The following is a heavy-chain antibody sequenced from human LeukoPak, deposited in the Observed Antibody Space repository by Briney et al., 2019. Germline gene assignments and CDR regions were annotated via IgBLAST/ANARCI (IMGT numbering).Heavy chain of an antibody. CDR3: ARDQGPIVGATPVIY. CDR1: GGSFSGYY. J-gene: IGHJ4*02. Sequence: SETLSLTCAVYGGSFSGYYWSWIRQPPGKGLEWIGEINHSGSTNYNPSLKSRVTISVDTSKNQFSLKLSSVTAADTAVYYCARDQGPIVGATPVIYWGQGTQVTVSS. CDR2: INHSGST. V-gene: IGHV4-34*01. D-gene: IGHD1-26*01.